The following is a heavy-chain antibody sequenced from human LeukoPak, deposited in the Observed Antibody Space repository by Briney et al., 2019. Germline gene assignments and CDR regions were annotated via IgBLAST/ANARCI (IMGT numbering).Heavy chain of an antibody. CDR2: IYYSGST. CDR1: GGSISSYY. Sequence: PLETLSLTCTVSGGSISSYYWSWIRQPPGKGLEWIGHIYYSGSTNYNPSLKSRVTISVDTSKNQFSLKLSSVTAADTAVYYCARSPYYYYYYMDVWGKGTTVTVSS. J-gene: IGHJ6*03. CDR3: ARSPYYYYYYMDV. V-gene: IGHV4-59*01.